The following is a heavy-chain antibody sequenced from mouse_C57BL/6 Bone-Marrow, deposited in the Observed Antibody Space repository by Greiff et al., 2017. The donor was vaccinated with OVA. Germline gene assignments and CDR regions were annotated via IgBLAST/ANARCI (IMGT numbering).Heavy chain of an antibody. V-gene: IGHV14-4*01. D-gene: IGHD2-1*01. CDR2: IDPENGDT. CDR3: RRANGNYGEAMDY. Sequence: VQLQQSGAELVRPGASVKLSCTASGFNIKDDYMHWVKQRPEQGLEWIGWIDPENGDTEYASKFQGKATITADTSSNTAYLQLSSLTSEDTAVYYCRRANGNYGEAMDYWGQGTSVTVSS. CDR1: GFNIKDDY. J-gene: IGHJ4*01.